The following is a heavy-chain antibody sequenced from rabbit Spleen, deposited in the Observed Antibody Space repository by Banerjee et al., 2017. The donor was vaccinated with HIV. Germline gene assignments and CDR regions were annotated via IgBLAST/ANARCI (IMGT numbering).Heavy chain of an antibody. CDR2: IDAGSSGFT. D-gene: IGHD6-1*01. J-gene: IGHJ4*01. Sequence: QQQLEESGGGLVKPGGTLTLTCKASGISFGISDYMCWVRQAPGKGLEWIACIDAGSSGFTYHASWAKGRFTISKTSSTTVTLQMTSLTAADTATYFCARDLGASGAYGIDLWGPGTLVTVS. CDR1: GISFGISDY. CDR3: ARDLGASGAYGIDL. V-gene: IGHV1S45*01.